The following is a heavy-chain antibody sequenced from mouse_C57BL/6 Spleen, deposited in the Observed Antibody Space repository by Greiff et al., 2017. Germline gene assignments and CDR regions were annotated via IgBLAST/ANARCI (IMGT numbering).Heavy chain of an antibody. V-gene: IGHV1-64*01. D-gene: IGHD4-1*01. CDR2: IHPNSGST. J-gene: IGHJ2*01. CDR3: ASTWDNY. CDR1: GYTFTSYW. Sequence: VQLLQSGAELVKPGASVKLSCKASGYTFTSYWMRWVKQRPGQGLEWIGMIHPNSGSTYSNEKFKSKATLTVYQSSRTAYMQLSSLTSEDSAVYCGASTWDNYWGQGTTLTVSS.